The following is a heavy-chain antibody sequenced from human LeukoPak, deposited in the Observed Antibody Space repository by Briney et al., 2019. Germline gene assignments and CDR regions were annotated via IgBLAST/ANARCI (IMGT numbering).Heavy chain of an antibody. D-gene: IGHD3-22*01. J-gene: IGHJ4*02. Sequence: ASVKVSCKASAYTFTAYYIHWLRQAPGQGLDWMGWINPNSGVTYYAQDFRGRVTLTHDTSLTTAYMELRGLTSGDTALYFCARPSDILGGGFYAFDVWGQGTLVTVSS. CDR1: AYTFTAYY. V-gene: IGHV1-2*02. CDR3: ARPSDILGGGFYAFDV. CDR2: INPNSGVT.